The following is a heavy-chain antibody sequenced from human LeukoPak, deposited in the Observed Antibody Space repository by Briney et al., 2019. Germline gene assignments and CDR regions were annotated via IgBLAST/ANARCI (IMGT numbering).Heavy chain of an antibody. J-gene: IGHJ5*02. CDR3: ARGYCSSTSCYKLNNWFDP. Sequence: ASVKVSCKASGYTFTGYYMHWVRQAPGQGLEWMGWINPNSGGTNYAQKFQGRVTMTRDTSTSTVYMELSSLRSEDTAVYYCARGYCSSTSCYKLNNWFDPWGQGTLVTVSS. D-gene: IGHD2-2*02. V-gene: IGHV1-2*02. CDR2: INPNSGGT. CDR1: GYTFTGYY.